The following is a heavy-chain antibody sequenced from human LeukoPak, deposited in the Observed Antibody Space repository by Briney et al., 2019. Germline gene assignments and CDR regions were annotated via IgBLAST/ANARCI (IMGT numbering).Heavy chain of an antibody. CDR1: GFTFRNFW. CDR2: IHPEGNEK. CDR3: ARGDAFSGDH. J-gene: IGHJ4*02. Sequence: GGSLRLSCAASGFTFRNFWMSWVRQAPRRGLEWVANIHPEGNEKYHVASVKGRFTISRDNPKSSLFLKMNGLRVEDTAVYYCARGDAFSGDHWGQGTLVTVSS. V-gene: IGHV3-7*04.